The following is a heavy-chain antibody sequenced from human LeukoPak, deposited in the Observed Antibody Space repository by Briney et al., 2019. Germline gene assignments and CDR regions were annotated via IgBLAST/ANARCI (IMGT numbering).Heavy chain of an antibody. D-gene: IGHD6-19*01. V-gene: IGHV3-33*01. CDR3: ARDLFDRQWPSFDI. Sequence: GGSLRLSCAASGFTFSSYGMHWVRQAPGKGLEWVAVIWYDGSNKYYADSVKGRFTISRDNAKNSLYLQMNSLRAEDTAVYYCARDLFDRQWPSFDIWGQGTMVTVSS. CDR2: IWYDGSNK. CDR1: GFTFSSYG. J-gene: IGHJ3*02.